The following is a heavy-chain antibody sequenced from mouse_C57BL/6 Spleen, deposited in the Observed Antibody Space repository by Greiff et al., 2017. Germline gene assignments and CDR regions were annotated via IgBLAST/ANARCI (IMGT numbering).Heavy chain of an antibody. CDR3: AGDGSPFAY. D-gene: IGHD2-3*01. J-gene: IGHJ3*01. V-gene: IGHV1-81*01. Sequence: QVQLQQSGAELARPGASVKLSCKASGYTFTSYGISWVKQRTGQGLEWIGEIYPRSGNTYYNEKFKGKATLTADKSSSPAYMELRSLTSEDSAVYFCAGDGSPFAYWGQGTLVTVSA. CDR1: GYTFTSYG. CDR2: IYPRSGNT.